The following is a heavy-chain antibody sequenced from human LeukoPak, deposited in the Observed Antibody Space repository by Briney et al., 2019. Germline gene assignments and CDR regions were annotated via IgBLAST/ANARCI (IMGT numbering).Heavy chain of an antibody. J-gene: IGHJ4*02. V-gene: IGHV1-69*13. D-gene: IGHD6-19*01. CDR1: GGTFSSYA. CDR2: IIPIFGTA. CDR3: ATNDAPNSSGWYSVDY. Sequence: SVKVSCKASGGTFSSYAISWVRQAPGQGLEWMGGIIPIFGTANYAQKFQGRVTIAADESTSTAYMELSSLRSEDTAVYYCATNDAPNSSGWYSVDYWGQGTLVTVSS.